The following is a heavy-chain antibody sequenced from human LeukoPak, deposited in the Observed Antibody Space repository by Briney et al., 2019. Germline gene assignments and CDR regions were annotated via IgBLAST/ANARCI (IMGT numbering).Heavy chain of an antibody. D-gene: IGHD1-26*01. J-gene: IGHJ4*02. Sequence: PGGSLRLSCAASGFTVSSNYMTWVRQAPGKGLEWVSVIYSGGSTYYADSVKGRFTISRDNSKNTLYLQMNSLRAEDTAVYYCAREAVGATHFDYWGQGTLVTVSS. CDR1: GFTVSSNY. CDR3: AREAVGATHFDY. V-gene: IGHV3-53*01. CDR2: IYSGGST.